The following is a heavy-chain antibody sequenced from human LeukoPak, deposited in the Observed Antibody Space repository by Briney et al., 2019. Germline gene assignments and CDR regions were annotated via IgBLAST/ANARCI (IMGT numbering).Heavy chain of an antibody. CDR2: IYYSGST. J-gene: IGHJ3*02. Sequence: SETLSLTCIVSGGSISSYYWSWIRQPPGKGLEWIGYIYYSGSTNYIPSLKSRLTISVDTSKNQFSLKLSSVTAADTAVYYCARESYYYDSSGYYDAFDIWGQGTMVTVSS. V-gene: IGHV4-59*01. D-gene: IGHD3-22*01. CDR1: GGSISSYY. CDR3: ARESYYYDSSGYYDAFDI.